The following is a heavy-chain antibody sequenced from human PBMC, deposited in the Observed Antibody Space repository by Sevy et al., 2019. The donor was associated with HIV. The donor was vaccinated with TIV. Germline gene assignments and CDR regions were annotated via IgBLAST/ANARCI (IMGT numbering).Heavy chain of an antibody. J-gene: IGHJ5*02. V-gene: IGHV4-59*13. CDR1: GGSMRNFY. D-gene: IGHD3-3*01. CDR2: IYYSGST. Sequence: SETLSLTCSVSGGSMRNFYWSWIRQPPGKGLEWIGNIYYSGSTNYNPSLKSRVTMSVDTSKNQLSLKLSSVTAADTAEYYCARSWFVEWAGSTRGPRNWFDPWGQGTLVTVSS. CDR3: ARSWFVEWAGSTRGPRNWFDP.